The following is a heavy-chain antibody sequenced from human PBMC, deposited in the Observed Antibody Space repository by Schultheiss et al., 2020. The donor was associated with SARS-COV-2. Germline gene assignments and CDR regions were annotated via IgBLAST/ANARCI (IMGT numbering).Heavy chain of an antibody. D-gene: IGHD3-22*01. CDR1: GGSISSYY. CDR2: IYYSGST. CDR3: ARGRSGYYYYFDY. V-gene: IGHV4-59*01. J-gene: IGHJ4*02. Sequence: SETLSLTCTVSGGSISSYYWSWIRQPPGKGLEWIGYIYYSGSTNYNPSLKSRVTISVDTSKNQISLKLSSVTAADTAVYYCARGRSGYYYYFDYWGQGTLVTVSS.